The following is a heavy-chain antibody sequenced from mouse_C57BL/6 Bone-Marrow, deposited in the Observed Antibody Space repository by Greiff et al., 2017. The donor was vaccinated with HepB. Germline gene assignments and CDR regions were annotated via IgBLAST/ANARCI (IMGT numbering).Heavy chain of an antibody. D-gene: IGHD1-1*02. CDR2: IGSGGST. CDR1: GFSLTSYG. J-gene: IGHJ3*01. V-gene: IGHV2-4*01. CDR3: AKNRGWLGD. Sequence: VKLVESGPGLVQPSQSLSITCTVSGFSLTSYGVHWVRQPPGKGLEWLGVIGSGGSTDYNAAFISRLSISKDNSKSQVFFKMNSLQADDTAIYYCAKNRGWLGDWGQGTLVTVSA.